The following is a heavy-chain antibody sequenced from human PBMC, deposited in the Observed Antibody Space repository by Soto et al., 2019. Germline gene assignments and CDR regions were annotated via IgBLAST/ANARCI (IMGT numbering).Heavy chain of an antibody. CDR2: IYDSGST. Sequence: TSETLSLSCTVAGGSISSYYWSWIRQPPGKGLEWIGYIYDSGSTNYNPSLKSRVTISVDTSKYQFSLKLTSVTAADTAVYYCAAPPRYWGQGTLVTVSS. CDR1: GGSISSYY. V-gene: IGHV4-59*01. CDR3: AAPPRY. D-gene: IGHD6-6*01. J-gene: IGHJ4*02.